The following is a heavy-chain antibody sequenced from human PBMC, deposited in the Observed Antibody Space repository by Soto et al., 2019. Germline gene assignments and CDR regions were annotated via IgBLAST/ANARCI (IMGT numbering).Heavy chain of an antibody. V-gene: IGHV4-34*01. D-gene: IGHD6-6*01. CDR2: INHSGST. J-gene: IGHJ6*02. CDR3: AVIAARGYYYYGMDV. CDR1: GGSFSGYY. Sequence: HSETLSLTCAVYGGSFSGYYWGWIRQPPGKGLEWIGEINHSGSTNYNPSLKSRVTISVDTSKNQFSLKLSSVTAADTAVYYCAVIAARGYYYYGMDVWGQGTTVTVSS.